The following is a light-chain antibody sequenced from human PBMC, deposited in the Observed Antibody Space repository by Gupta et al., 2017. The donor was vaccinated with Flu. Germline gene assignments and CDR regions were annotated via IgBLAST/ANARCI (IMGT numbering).Light chain of an antibody. CDR3: QQRFSWRT. CDR1: QSISTS. J-gene: IGKJ2*01. V-gene: IGKV3-11*01. Sequence: PGERATLSCRASQSISTSLAWYQHKPGQAPRLLISDASNRATGIPARFSGSGSGTDFTLTISSLEPEDFAVYYCQQRFSWRTFGQGTKLEIK. CDR2: DAS.